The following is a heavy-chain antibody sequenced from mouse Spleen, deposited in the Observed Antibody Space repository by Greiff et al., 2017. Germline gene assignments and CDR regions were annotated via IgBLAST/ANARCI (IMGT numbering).Heavy chain of an antibody. CDR2: IYPGSGNT. CDR3: AREGPYYGSSYYAMDY. CDR1: GYTFTDHY. D-gene: IGHD1-1*01. Sequence: VQLQQSGAELVRPGASVKLSCKASGYTFTDHYINWVKQRPGQGLEWIARIYPGSGNTYYNEKFKGKATLTAEKSSSTAYMQLSSLTSEDSAVYFCAREGPYYGSSYYAMDYWGQGTSVTVSS. J-gene: IGHJ4*01. V-gene: IGHV1-76*01.